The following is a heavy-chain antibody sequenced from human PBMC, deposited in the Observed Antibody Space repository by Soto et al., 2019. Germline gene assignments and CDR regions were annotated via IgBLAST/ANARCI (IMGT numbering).Heavy chain of an antibody. CDR2: INHSGST. J-gene: IGHJ6*02. V-gene: IGHV4-34*01. D-gene: IGHD2-21*02. Sequence: SETLSDRCAGYAESFIGYYWPWIRHPPGKGLEWIGEINHSGSTNHNPSLKSRVTISVDTSKNQSSLNLKSVTAADTAVYYCARGFAYCGGDCPPNGMDVWGPGTTVTVS. CDR1: AESFIGYY. CDR3: ARGFAYCGGDCPPNGMDV.